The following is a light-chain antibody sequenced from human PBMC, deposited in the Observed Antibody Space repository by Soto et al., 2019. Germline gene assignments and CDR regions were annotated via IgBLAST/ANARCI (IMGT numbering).Light chain of an antibody. Sequence: AIPMTQSPSSLSASVGDRVTITCRASQGIRNDLGWYQQKPGKAPKLLIYAASSLQSGVPLRFSGSGSGTDFTLTISSLQPEDFATYYCLQDYNYPRTFGQGTKVEIK. CDR2: AAS. CDR3: LQDYNYPRT. V-gene: IGKV1-6*01. CDR1: QGIRND. J-gene: IGKJ1*01.